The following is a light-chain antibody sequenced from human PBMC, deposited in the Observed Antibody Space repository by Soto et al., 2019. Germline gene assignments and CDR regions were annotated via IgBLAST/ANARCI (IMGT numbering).Light chain of an antibody. Sequence: SVITQSQNALALSPGYGAAIKFKSGRTFVYNSDNKNYLAWFQQKPGQPPKLLIYWASTRESGVPDRFSGSGSGTDFPPTLSSPQAEDVAVYYCQQYYTTPLAFGGGTKVDIK. V-gene: IGKV4-1*01. J-gene: IGKJ4*01. CDR1: RTFVYNSDNKNY. CDR2: WAS. CDR3: QQYYTTPLA.